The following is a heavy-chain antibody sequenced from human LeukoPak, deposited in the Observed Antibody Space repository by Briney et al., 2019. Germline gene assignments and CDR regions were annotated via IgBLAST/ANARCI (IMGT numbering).Heavy chain of an antibody. CDR2: INSDGSST. V-gene: IGHV3-74*01. Sequence: PGGSLRLSCAASGFTFSSYWMHWVRQAPGKGLVWVSRINSDGSSTSYADSVKGRFTVSRDNNKNTLYLQMSSLRAEDTAVYYCARTFDYRFDNWGQGTLVTVSS. J-gene: IGHJ4*02. D-gene: IGHD3-16*01. CDR3: ARTFDYRFDN. CDR1: GFTFSSYW.